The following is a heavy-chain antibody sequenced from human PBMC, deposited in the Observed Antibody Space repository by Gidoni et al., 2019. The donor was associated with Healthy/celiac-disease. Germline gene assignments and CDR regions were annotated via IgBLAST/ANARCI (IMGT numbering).Heavy chain of an antibody. J-gene: IGHJ4*02. CDR1: GFTVSSNY. Sequence: EVQLVESGGGLVQPGGSLRLSCAASGFTVSSNYLSWVRQPPGKGLAWVSVIYSGGSTYYADSVKSRFTISRDNSKNTLYLQMNSLRAEDTAVYYCARASLQVDWGQGTLVTVSS. CDR2: IYSGGST. V-gene: IGHV3-66*01. D-gene: IGHD2-15*01. CDR3: ARASLQVD.